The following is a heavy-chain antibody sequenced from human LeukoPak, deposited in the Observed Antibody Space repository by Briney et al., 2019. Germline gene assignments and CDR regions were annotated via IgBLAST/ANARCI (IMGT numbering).Heavy chain of an antibody. D-gene: IGHD6-13*01. CDR3: ARDPEGIAAAGPYDAFDI. J-gene: IGHJ3*02. CDR2: IYYSGST. CDR1: GGSISSSSYY. V-gene: IGHV4-39*02. Sequence: SETLSLTCTVSGGSISSSSYYWGWIRQPPGKGLEWIGSIYYSGSTYYNPSLKSRVTISVDTSKNQFSLQLNSVTPEDTAVYYCARDPEGIAAAGPYDAFDIWGQGTMVTVSS.